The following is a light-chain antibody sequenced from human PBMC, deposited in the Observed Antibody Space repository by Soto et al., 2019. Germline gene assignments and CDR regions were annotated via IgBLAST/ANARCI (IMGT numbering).Light chain of an antibody. Sequence: QSVLTQPPSVSGAPGQRVTISCSGSNSNIGAGYDVHWYQQLTGTAPKLLIYGNTKRPSGVPDRFSGSKSGTSASLVITGLQTGDEADYYCQSSDISLSGLHGFGTGTKLTVL. V-gene: IGLV1-40*01. J-gene: IGLJ1*01. CDR2: GNT. CDR1: NSNIGAGYD. CDR3: QSSDISLSGLHG.